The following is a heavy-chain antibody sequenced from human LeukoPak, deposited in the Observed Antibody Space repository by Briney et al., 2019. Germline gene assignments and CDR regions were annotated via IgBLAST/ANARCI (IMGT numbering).Heavy chain of an antibody. J-gene: IGHJ4*02. D-gene: IGHD3-9*01. CDR2: IYYSGST. CDR1: GGSISSYY. CDR3: AVGPFDYDILTGYYSD. V-gene: IGHV4-59*01. Sequence: SETLSLTCTVSGGSISSYYWIWIRQPPGKGLEWIGYIYYSGSTNYNPSLKSRVTISVDTSKNQFSLKLSSVTAADTAVYCCAVGPFDYDILTGYYSDWGQGTLVTVSS.